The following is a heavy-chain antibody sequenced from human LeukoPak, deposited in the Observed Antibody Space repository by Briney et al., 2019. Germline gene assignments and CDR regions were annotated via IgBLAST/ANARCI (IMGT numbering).Heavy chain of an antibody. CDR2: ISGSGGST. CDR3: ARYSSGPIDY. V-gene: IGHV3-23*01. J-gene: IGHJ4*02. Sequence: PGGSLRLSCVASGFTFSNYWMHWVRQPPGKGLEWVSAISGSGGSTYYADSVKGRFTISRDNSKNTLYPQMNSLRAEDTAVYYCARYSSGPIDYWGQGTLVTVSS. CDR1: GFTFSNYW. D-gene: IGHD6-19*01.